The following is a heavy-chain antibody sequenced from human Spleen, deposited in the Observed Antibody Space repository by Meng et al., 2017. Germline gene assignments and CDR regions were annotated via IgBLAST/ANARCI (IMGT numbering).Heavy chain of an antibody. V-gene: IGHV1-2*02. D-gene: IGHD6-19*01. CDR3: ARLTAGQWLVLRH. CDR2: INPNSGGT. CDR1: GYNFPDYW. J-gene: IGHJ1*01. Sequence: ASVKVSCKPSGYNFPDYWLHWVRQAPGQGLEWMGWINPNSGGTNYAQKFQGRVTMTRDTSISTAYMELSRLRSDDTAVYYCARLTAGQWLVLRHWGQGTLVTVSS.